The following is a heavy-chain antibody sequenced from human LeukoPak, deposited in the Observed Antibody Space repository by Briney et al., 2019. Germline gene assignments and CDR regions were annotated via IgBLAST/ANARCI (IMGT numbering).Heavy chain of an antibody. CDR2: IYYSGST. Sequence: SETLSLTCTVSGGSISSHYWSWIRQPPGKGLEWIGYIYYSGSTNYNPSLKSRVTISVDTSKNQFSLKLSSVTAADTAVYYCARDWTDYDILTGYYTRWFDPWGQGTLVTVSS. V-gene: IGHV4-59*11. J-gene: IGHJ5*02. D-gene: IGHD3-9*01. CDR3: ARDWTDYDILTGYYTRWFDP. CDR1: GGSISSHY.